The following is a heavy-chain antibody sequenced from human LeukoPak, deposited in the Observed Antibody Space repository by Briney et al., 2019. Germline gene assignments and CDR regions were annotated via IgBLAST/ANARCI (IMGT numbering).Heavy chain of an antibody. D-gene: IGHD2-15*01. CDR2: IDHSGST. CDR1: GDSVSSGDYY. V-gene: IGHV4-61*03. J-gene: IGHJ5*02. CDR3: AKGPREGSEYNYFDP. Sequence: PSETLSLTCSVSGDSVSSGDYYWNWIRQPPGKELEWIGYIDHSGSTNYNPSLNSRVTISLGTSKNHFSLRLTSVTAADTAVYFCAKGPREGSEYNYFDPWGQGALVTVSS.